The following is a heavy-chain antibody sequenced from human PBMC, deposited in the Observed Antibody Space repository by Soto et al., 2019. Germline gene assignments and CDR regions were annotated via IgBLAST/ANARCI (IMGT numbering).Heavy chain of an antibody. J-gene: IGHJ6*02. D-gene: IGHD1-20*01. V-gene: IGHV1-8*01. CDR1: GYTFTSYD. CDR3: AREITDYGMDV. CDR2: MNPNSGNT. Sequence: QVQLVQSGAEVKKPGASVKVSCKASGYTFTSYDINWVRQATGQGLEGMGWMNPNSGNTAYAQKFQGRVTMTRNTSISTAHLELSSLRSEDTAVYYCAREITDYGMDVWGQGTTVTVSS.